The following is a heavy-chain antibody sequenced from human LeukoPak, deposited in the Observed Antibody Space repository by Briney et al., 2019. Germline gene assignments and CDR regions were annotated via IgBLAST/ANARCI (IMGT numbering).Heavy chain of an antibody. CDR3: ANTMYSSAWSPFDY. Sequence: GGSLRLSCAASTFTFSSYGMHWVRQAPGKGLEWVAFTQYDGNKRYYADSVKGRFTISRDNSKNTLYLQMNSLRPDDTALYYCANTMYSSAWSPFDYWGRGTLVTVSS. CDR2: TQYDGNKR. V-gene: IGHV3-30*02. J-gene: IGHJ4*02. D-gene: IGHD6-19*01. CDR1: TFTFSSYG.